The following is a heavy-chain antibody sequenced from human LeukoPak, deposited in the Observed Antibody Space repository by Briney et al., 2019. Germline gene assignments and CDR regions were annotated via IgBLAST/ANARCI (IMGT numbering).Heavy chain of an antibody. J-gene: IGHJ4*02. V-gene: IGHV5-51*01. CDR2: IYPGDSET. Sequence: GESLKISCKASGYKFTNYWIGWVRQMPGKGLEWTTIIYPGDSETRYSPSFQGQVTISAGKSIGTMYLQWSSLKASDTAMYYCARALRTGQGDYVPVLWGQGTLVIVSS. CDR1: GYKFTNYW. D-gene: IGHD4-17*01. CDR3: ARALRTGQGDYVPVL.